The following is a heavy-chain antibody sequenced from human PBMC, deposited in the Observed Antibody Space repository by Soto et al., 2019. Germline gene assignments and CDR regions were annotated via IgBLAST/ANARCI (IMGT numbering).Heavy chain of an antibody. CDR2: IIPIFGTA. CDR1: GGTFSSYA. J-gene: IGHJ5*02. V-gene: IGHV1-69*13. D-gene: IGHD4-17*01. Sequence: ASVKVSCKASGGTFSSYAISWVRQAPGQGLEWMGGIIPIFGTANYAQKFQGRVTITADESTSTAYMELSSLRSEDTAVYYCAIGDGYGDYLHRFDPGGELTLSTVSA. CDR3: AIGDGYGDYLHRFDP.